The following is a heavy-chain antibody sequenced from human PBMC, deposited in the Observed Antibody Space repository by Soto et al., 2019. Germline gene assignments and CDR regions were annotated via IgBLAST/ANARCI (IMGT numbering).Heavy chain of an antibody. CDR3: MKDIRSSPYYMDV. Sequence: PGGSLRLSCAASGFTVSSNYMSWVRQAPGKGLEWVSVIYSGGSTYYADSVKGRFTISRHNSKNTLYLQMNSLRAEDTAVYYCMKDIRSSPYYMDVWGKGTTVTVSS. D-gene: IGHD2-15*01. CDR2: IYSGGST. CDR1: GFTVSSNY. J-gene: IGHJ6*03. V-gene: IGHV3-53*04.